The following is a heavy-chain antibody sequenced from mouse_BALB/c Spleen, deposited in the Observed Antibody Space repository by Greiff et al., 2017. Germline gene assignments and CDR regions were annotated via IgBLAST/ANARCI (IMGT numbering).Heavy chain of an antibody. V-gene: IGHV1-77*01. CDR2: IYPGSGST. Sequence: QVQLQQSGPELVKPGASVKMSCKASGYTFTDYVISWVKQRTGQGLEWIGEIYPGSGSTYYNEKFKGKATLTADKSSHTAYMQLSSLTSEDSAVYFCARKIGLRGAMDYWGQGTSGT. J-gene: IGHJ4*01. D-gene: IGHD3-1*01. CDR1: GYTFTDYV. CDR3: ARKIGLRGAMDY.